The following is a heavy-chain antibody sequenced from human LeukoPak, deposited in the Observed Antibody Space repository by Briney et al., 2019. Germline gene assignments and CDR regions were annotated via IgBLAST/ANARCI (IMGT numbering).Heavy chain of an antibody. CDR2: ISSSSSYI. CDR1: GFTFSSYS. V-gene: IGHV3-21*01. Sequence: GGSLRLSCAASGFTFSSYSMNWVRQAPGKGLEWVSSISSSSSYIYYADSVKGRFTISRDNAKNSLYLQMNSLRAEDTAVYYCACSGYSSSWYSDYWGQGTLATVSS. CDR3: ACSGYSSSWYSDY. J-gene: IGHJ4*02. D-gene: IGHD6-13*01.